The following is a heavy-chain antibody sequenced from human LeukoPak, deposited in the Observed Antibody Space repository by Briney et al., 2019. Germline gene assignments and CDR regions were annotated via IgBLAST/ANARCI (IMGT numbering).Heavy chain of an antibody. CDR1: GCSFSSYY. D-gene: IGHD6-19*01. CDR3: ARGEAVAGKNFDY. J-gene: IGHJ4*02. V-gene: IGHV4-59*01. Sequence: SETLPVACSISGCSFSSYYWGWIRQPPWKGLEWIGYIYSSGITNYNPSLNSRVTISVDTSKNPFSLKLSSVTAADTAVYYCARGEAVAGKNFDYWGQGALVTVSS. CDR2: IYSSGIT.